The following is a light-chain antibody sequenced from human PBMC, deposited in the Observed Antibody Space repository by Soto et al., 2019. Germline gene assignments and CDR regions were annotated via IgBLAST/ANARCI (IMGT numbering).Light chain of an antibody. J-gene: IGKJ1*01. V-gene: IGKV3-20*01. CDR3: QQYGSSPT. CDR1: QSVSSSY. CDR2: GAS. Sequence: EIVLTQSPGPLSLSPGESATLSCRARQSVSSSYLAWYQQTPGQAPRLLIDGASSRATGIPDRFSGSGSGTDFTLTISRLEPEDVAVYYCQQYGSSPTFGQGTKVDIK.